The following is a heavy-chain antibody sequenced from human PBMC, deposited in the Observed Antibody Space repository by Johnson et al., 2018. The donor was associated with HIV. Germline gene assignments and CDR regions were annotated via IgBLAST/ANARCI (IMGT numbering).Heavy chain of an antibody. CDR1: GFTFDDYG. D-gene: IGHD5/OR15-5a*01. CDR2: INWNGGST. CDR3: VRLMTRESTDAFDI. Sequence: VQLVESGGGLIQPGGSLRLSCAVSGFTFDDYGMSLVRQAPGKGLEWDSGINWNGGSTGYADSVKGRFTIARDKDKNTLFLEMNSLRAEDTAVYYSVRLMTRESTDAFDIWGQGTMVTVSS. J-gene: IGHJ3*02. V-gene: IGHV3-20*04.